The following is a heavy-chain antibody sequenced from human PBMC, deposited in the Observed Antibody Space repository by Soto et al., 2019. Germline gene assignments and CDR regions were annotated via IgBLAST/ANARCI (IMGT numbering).Heavy chain of an antibody. D-gene: IGHD5-12*01. J-gene: IGHJ4*02. CDR3: ARVLRMVATMGTLDY. CDR2: ISYDGSNK. V-gene: IGHV3-30-3*01. CDR1: GFTFSSYA. Sequence: QVQLVESGGGVVQPRRSLRLSCAASGFTFSSYAMHWVRQAPGKGLEWVAVISYDGSNKYYADSVKGRFTISRDNSKNTLYLQMNSLRAEDTAVYYCARVLRMVATMGTLDYWGQGTLVTVSS.